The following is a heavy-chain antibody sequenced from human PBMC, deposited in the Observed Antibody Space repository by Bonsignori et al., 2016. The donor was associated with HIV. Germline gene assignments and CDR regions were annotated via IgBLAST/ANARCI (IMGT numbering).Heavy chain of an antibody. CDR1: GYTFNNYG. Sequence: ASVKVSCKASGYTFNNYGINWVRQAPGQGLEWMGWISPFKGNTNYAQEFQGRVSMTTDTSTRTASMELRALRSDDTAVYYCARDRRTNYDGGGEDAFDIWGQGTMVTVSS. D-gene: IGHD3-16*01. CDR3: ARDRRTNYDGGGEDAFDI. J-gene: IGHJ3*02. CDR2: ISPFKGNT. V-gene: IGHV1-18*01.